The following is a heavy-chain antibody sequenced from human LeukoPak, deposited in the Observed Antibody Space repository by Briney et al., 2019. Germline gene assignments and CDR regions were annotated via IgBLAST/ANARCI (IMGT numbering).Heavy chain of an antibody. V-gene: IGHV1-69*04. CDR1: GGTFSSYA. CDR2: IIPILGIA. D-gene: IGHD1-26*01. Sequence: GASVKVSCKASGGTFSSYAVSWVRQAPGQGLEWMGRIIPILGIANYAQKFQGRVTITADKSTSTAYMELSSLRSEDTAVYYCAREGSGSYAGAFDIWGQGTMVTVSS. CDR3: AREGSGSYAGAFDI. J-gene: IGHJ3*02.